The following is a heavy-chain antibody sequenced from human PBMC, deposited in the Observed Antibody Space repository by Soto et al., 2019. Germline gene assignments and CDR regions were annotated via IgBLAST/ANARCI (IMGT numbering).Heavy chain of an antibody. V-gene: IGHV4-4*02. J-gene: IGHJ6*02. D-gene: IGHD3-9*01. CDR1: GGSISRSNW. CDR2: IYHSGST. Sequence: SETLSLTCAVSGGSISRSNWWSWVRQPPGKGLEWIGEIYHSGSTNYNPSLKSRVTISVDKSKNQFSLKLSSVTAADTAVYYCARDGYGYYDILTGYPDYYYYGMDVWGQGTTVTVSS. CDR3: ARDGYGYYDILTGYPDYYYYGMDV.